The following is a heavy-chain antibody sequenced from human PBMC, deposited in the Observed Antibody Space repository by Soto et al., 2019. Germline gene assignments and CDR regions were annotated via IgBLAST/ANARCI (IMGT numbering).Heavy chain of an antibody. Sequence: EVQLLESGGGLVQPGGSLRLSCAASGFTFSSYALNWVRQAPGKGLEWVSVISGSGDNTYYADSVKGRFTISRDNSKNTLYLHMNSLRAEDTAVYYCAKDLGTDAVWSAYYTYYYMDVWGKGTTVTVSS. CDR3: AKDLGTDAVWSAYYTYYYMDV. CDR1: GFTFSSYA. CDR2: ISGSGDNT. V-gene: IGHV3-23*01. J-gene: IGHJ6*03. D-gene: IGHD3-3*01.